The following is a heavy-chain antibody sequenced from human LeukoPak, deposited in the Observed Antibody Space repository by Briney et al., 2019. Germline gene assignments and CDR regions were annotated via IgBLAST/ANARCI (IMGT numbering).Heavy chain of an antibody. CDR1: GGSVSSGSYY. D-gene: IGHD3-3*01. Sequence: SETLSLTCTVSGGSVSSGSYYWSWIRQPPGQGLEWIGYIYYSGSTNYNPSLKSRVTISVDTSKNQFSLKLSSVTAADTAAYYCARAASDFWSGYYYYYMDVWGKGTTVTVSS. CDR3: ARAASDFWSGYYYYYMDV. J-gene: IGHJ6*03. CDR2: IYYSGST. V-gene: IGHV4-61*01.